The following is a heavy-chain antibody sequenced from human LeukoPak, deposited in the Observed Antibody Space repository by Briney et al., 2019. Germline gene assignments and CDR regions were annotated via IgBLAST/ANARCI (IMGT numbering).Heavy chain of an antibody. CDR2: ITGSGDTI. V-gene: IGHV3-48*03. J-gene: IGHJ4*02. Sequence: GGSLRLSCSASGFSFSSYEMNWVRQAPGKGLEWISYITGSGDTIYYADSVKGRFTISRDNAKNSVYLQMNSLRAEDTAVYYCAKEKIEAAGTSVDYWGQGTLVTVSS. CDR1: GFSFSSYE. D-gene: IGHD6-13*01. CDR3: AKEKIEAAGTSVDY.